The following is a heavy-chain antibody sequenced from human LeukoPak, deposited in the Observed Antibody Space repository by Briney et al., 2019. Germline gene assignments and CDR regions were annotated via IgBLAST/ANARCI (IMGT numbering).Heavy chain of an antibody. V-gene: IGHV1-69*13. CDR1: GGTFSSYA. J-gene: IGHJ4*02. Sequence: GASVKVSCKASGGTFSSYAISWVRQAPGQGLEWMGGIIPIFGTANYAQKFQGRVTITADESTSTAYMELSSLRSEDTAVYYCARGATGYSSGLFDYWGQGTLVTVSS. D-gene: IGHD6-19*01. CDR3: ARGATGYSSGLFDY. CDR2: IIPIFGTA.